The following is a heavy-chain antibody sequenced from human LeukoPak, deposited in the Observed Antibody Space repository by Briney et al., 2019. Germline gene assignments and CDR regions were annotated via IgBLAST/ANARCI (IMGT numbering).Heavy chain of an antibody. CDR2: INADNGNT. CDR3: ASPRRIAVGGSWAFDI. D-gene: IGHD6-19*01. CDR1: GYTFTSYA. J-gene: IGHJ3*02. Sequence: ASVKVSCKASGYTFTSYAMHWVRQAPGQGLEWMGWINADNGNTKYSQEFQGRVTITRDTSASTAYMELSSLRSEDTAVYYCASPRRIAVGGSWAFDIWGQGTMVTVSS. V-gene: IGHV1-3*03.